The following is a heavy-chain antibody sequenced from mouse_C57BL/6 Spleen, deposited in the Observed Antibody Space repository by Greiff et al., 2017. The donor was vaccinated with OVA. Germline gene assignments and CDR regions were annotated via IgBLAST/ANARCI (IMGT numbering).Heavy chain of an antibody. D-gene: IGHD1-1*01. CDR3: ARSGGRSHYCDY. J-gene: IGHJ2*01. Sequence: VQLQQSGPELVKPGASVKISCKASGYAFSSSWMNWVKQRPGKGLEWIGRIYPGDGDTNYNGKFKGKATLTAAKSSSTAYMQLSSLTSEDSAVYFCARSGGRSHYCDYWGQGTTLTVSS. CDR2: IYPGDGDT. V-gene: IGHV1-82*01. CDR1: GYAFSSSW.